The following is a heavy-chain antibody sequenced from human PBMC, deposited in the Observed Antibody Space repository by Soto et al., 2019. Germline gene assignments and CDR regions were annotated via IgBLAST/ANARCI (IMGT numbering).Heavy chain of an antibody. CDR1: GYTFTDYY. Sequence: ASVKVSCKASGYTFTDYYMHWVRQAPGQGLEWMGWINPNSGGTNYAQKFQGRVTMTRDTSISTAYMELSRLRSDDTAVYYCARKLELRGSYYYYYDMDVWGQGTTVA. CDR2: INPNSGGT. CDR3: ARKLELRGSYYYYYDMDV. V-gene: IGHV1-2*02. J-gene: IGHJ6*02. D-gene: IGHD1-7*01.